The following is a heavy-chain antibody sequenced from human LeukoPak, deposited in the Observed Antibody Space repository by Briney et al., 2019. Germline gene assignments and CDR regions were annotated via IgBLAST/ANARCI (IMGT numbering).Heavy chain of an antibody. J-gene: IGHJ4*02. CDR1: GYTFTSYG. CDR3: AREDAWAYSSSSMFDY. D-gene: IGHD6-13*01. Sequence: ASVKVSCKASGYTFTSYGISWVRQAPGQGLEWVGWISAYNGNTNYAQKLQGRVTMTTDTSTSTAYMELRSLRSDDTAVYYCAREDAWAYSSSSMFDYWGQGTLVTVSS. V-gene: IGHV1-18*01. CDR2: ISAYNGNT.